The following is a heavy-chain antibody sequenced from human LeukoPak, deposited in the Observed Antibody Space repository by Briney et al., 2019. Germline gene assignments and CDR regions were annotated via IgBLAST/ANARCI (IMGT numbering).Heavy chain of an antibody. D-gene: IGHD6-19*01. CDR1: GFLSRTYE. V-gene: IGHV3-48*03. CDR3: ARTIMRDSGWSFYFDS. J-gene: IGHJ4*02. Sequence: GGSLRLSCGVSGFLSRTYEMTWVRQAPRKGLEWLSSITASGTTIYYADSVRGRFRISRDNAKTSLFLHMNSLKAEDTGTYYCARTIMRDSGWSFYFDSWGLGTLVTVSS. CDR2: ITASGTTI.